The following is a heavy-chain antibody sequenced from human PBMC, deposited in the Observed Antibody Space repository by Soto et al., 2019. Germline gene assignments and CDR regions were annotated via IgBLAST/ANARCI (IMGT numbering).Heavy chain of an antibody. Sequence: QVQLVQSGAEVKKPGASVKVSCKASGYTFATYDFAWVRQATGQGLEWMGWMNPNTGNTGYAQAFRGRVTMTRNTSITTAYMELSSLRSEDTAVYFCARRKERSGPYYLDSWGQVTLVTVSS. V-gene: IGHV1-8*01. CDR1: GYTFATYD. J-gene: IGHJ4*02. D-gene: IGHD6-25*01. CDR3: ARRKERSGPYYLDS. CDR2: MNPNTGNT.